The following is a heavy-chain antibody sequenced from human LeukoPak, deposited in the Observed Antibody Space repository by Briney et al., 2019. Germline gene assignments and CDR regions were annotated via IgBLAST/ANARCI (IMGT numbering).Heavy chain of an antibody. Sequence: GGSLRLSCAVSGFIVSSDYMSWVRQAPGKGLEWVSTIYSGGSTYYADSVKGRFTISRDNSKNTLYLQMNSLRAEDTAVYYCARDGYSMVRGVIAYYFDYWGQGTLVTVSS. CDR1: GFIVSSDY. D-gene: IGHD3-10*01. V-gene: IGHV3-53*05. CDR3: ARDGYSMVRGVIAYYFDY. J-gene: IGHJ4*02. CDR2: IYSGGST.